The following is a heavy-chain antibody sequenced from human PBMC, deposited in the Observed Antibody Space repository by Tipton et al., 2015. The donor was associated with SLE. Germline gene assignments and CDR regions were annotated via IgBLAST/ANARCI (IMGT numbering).Heavy chain of an antibody. D-gene: IGHD2-2*01. V-gene: IGHV4-34*12. CDR1: DGSFNGYF. CDR2: IIHSGVT. CDR3: ARVAPAEVFDS. Sequence: TLSLTCAVSDGSFNGYFWTWIRQPPGKGLEWIAEIIHSGVTNYNPSLRSRVTISVDMSKSQVSLKLSSVTAADTAVYYCARVAPAEVFDSWGQGTLVIVSA. J-gene: IGHJ4*02.